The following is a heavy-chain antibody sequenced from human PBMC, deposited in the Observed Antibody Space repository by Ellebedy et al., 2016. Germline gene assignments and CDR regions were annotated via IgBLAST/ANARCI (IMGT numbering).Heavy chain of an antibody. D-gene: IGHD2-21*02. J-gene: IGHJ3*02. CDR2: IYYSGST. V-gene: IGHV4-31*03. Sequence: SETLSLXXTVSGGSISSGGYYWSWIRQHPGKGLEWIGYIYYSGSTYYNPSLKSRVTISVDTSKNQFSLKLSSVTAADTAVYYCARVCGGDCHDAFDIWGQGTMVTVSS. CDR1: GGSISSGGYY. CDR3: ARVCGGDCHDAFDI.